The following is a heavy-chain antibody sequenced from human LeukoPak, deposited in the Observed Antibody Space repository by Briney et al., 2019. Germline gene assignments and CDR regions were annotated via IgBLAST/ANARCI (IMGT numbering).Heavy chain of an antibody. V-gene: IGHV3-21*01. CDR2: ISSSSSSI. D-gene: IGHD3-10*01. CDR1: GFTFSSYP. J-gene: IGHJ4*02. Sequence: GGSLRLSCTASGFTFSSYPMTWVRQAPGKGLEWVSSISSSSSSIYDSDSLKGRSTISRDNAKNSLYLQLNSLRAEDTAVYYCARVGWFGEMYYFDYWGQGTLVTVSS. CDR3: ARVGWFGEMYYFDY.